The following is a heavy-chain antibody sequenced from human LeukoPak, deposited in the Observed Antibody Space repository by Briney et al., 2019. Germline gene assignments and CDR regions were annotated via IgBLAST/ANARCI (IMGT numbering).Heavy chain of an antibody. CDR2: ISGSGGST. CDR1: GFTFSSYA. CDR3: AKDRPILAYCGGDCWGAFDI. Sequence: GGSLRLSCAASGFTFSSYAMSWVRQAPGKGLEWVSAISGSGGSTYYADSVQGRFTISRDNSKNTLYLQMNSLRAEDTAVYYCAKDRPILAYCGGDCWGAFDIWGQGTMVTVSS. D-gene: IGHD2-21*02. V-gene: IGHV3-23*01. J-gene: IGHJ3*02.